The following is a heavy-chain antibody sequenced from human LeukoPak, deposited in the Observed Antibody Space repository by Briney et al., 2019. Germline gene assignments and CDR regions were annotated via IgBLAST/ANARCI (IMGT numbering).Heavy chain of an antibody. CDR3: ARSRRAHFDY. J-gene: IGHJ4*02. CDR1: GGSISSGGYY. V-gene: IGHV4-31*03. Sequence: SQTLSLTCTVSGGSISSGGYYWRWIRQHPGKGLEWIGYIYYGGSTYYNPSLKSRVTISVDTSKNQFSLKLSSVTAADTAVYYCARSRRAHFDYWGQGTLVTVSS. CDR2: IYYGGST.